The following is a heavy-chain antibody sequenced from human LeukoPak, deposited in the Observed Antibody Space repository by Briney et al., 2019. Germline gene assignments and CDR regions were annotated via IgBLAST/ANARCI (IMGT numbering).Heavy chain of an antibody. Sequence: ASVKVSCKASGYTFSGYGISWVRQAPGQGLEWMGWISAYNGNTNYVKKLQGRVTMTTDTSTTTAYMELRSLRSDDTAVYYCAGDDLGYCNGGSCYTLYDYWGQGTLVTVSS. CDR3: AGDDLGYCNGGSCYTLYDY. V-gene: IGHV1-18*01. CDR1: GYTFSGYG. J-gene: IGHJ4*02. D-gene: IGHD2-15*01. CDR2: ISAYNGNT.